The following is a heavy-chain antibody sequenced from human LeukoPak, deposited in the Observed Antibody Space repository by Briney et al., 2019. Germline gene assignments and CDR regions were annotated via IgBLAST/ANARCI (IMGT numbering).Heavy chain of an antibody. J-gene: IGHJ5*02. CDR2: IYHSGST. CDR3: ARRWGGSGTWFDP. D-gene: IGHD6-25*01. V-gene: IGHV4-38-2*01. Sequence: SETLSLTCAVAGYSISSGYYWGWIRQPPGKGREWIGSIYHSGSTHHNPSIKSRVNISVATSKSQFSLKLRSVTAADTAVYYCARRWGGSGTWFDPWGQGTLVTVS. CDR1: GYSISSGYY.